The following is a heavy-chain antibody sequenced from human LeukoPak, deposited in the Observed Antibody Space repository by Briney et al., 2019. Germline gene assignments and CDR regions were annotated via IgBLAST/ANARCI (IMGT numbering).Heavy chain of an antibody. V-gene: IGHV1-2*02. CDR2: INPNSGDT. J-gene: IGHJ5*02. CDR3: ARGGLGPIPQLWFRGKDNWFDP. CDR1: GYTFSGYY. Sequence: ASVKVSCKASGYTFSGYYIHWVRQAPGQGLEWMGWINPNSGDTHYAQKFQGRVTMTRDTSISTAYMELSRLRSDDTAVYYCARGGLGPIPQLWFRGKDNWFDPWGQGTLATVSS. D-gene: IGHD5-18*01.